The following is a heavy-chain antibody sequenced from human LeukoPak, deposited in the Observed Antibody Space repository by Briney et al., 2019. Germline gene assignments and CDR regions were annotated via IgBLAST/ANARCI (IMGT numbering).Heavy chain of an antibody. V-gene: IGHV3-23*01. CDR3: AKHDSRTYDY. Sequence: GGALRLSCAGSGFTFIYYDMSWVRQAPGKGLEWVSAITGSGGTTYYADSVKGRLTNSRDNSKNTVYLQMNSLRADDTAVYYCAKHDSRTYDYWGQGTLVTVSS. J-gene: IGHJ4*02. CDR2: ITGSGGTT. CDR1: GFTFIYYD. D-gene: IGHD3-16*01.